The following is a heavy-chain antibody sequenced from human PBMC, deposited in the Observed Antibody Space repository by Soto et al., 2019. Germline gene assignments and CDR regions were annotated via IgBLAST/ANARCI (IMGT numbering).Heavy chain of an antibody. CDR3: ARESKGSGSYYNGDYYYYMDV. CDR1: GFTFSSYW. J-gene: IGHJ6*03. CDR2: IKQDGSEK. V-gene: IGHV3-7*01. Sequence: GGSLRLSCAASGFTFSSYWMSWVRQAPGKGLEWVANIKQDGSEKYYVDSVKGRFTISRDNAKNSLYLQMNSLRAEDTAVYYCARESKGSGSYYNGDYYYYMDVWGKGTTVTVSS. D-gene: IGHD3-10*01.